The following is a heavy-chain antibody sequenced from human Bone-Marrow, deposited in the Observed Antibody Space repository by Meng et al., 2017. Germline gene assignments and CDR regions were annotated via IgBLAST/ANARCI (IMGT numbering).Heavy chain of an antibody. CDR3: AKDIGGSYYYYYGMDV. D-gene: IGHD1-26*01. CDR1: GFTLGNNW. Sequence: GESLKISCVASGFTLGNNWMSWVRQAPGKGLEWVANIKQDGSGTYYVDSVKGRFIISRDNAKNSLFLQMDSLRAEDTAVYYCAKDIGGSYYYYYGMDVWGQGTTVTVSS. CDR2: IKQDGSGT. V-gene: IGHV3-7*01. J-gene: IGHJ6*02.